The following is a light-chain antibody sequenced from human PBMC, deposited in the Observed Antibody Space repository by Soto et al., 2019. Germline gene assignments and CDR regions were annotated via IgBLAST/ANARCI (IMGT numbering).Light chain of an antibody. V-gene: IGLV1-47*01. Sequence: SVLTQPPSASGTPGQRVTISCSGSKSNIGSNYVHWYKHLPGTAPKLFIYSNNQRPSGVPDRFFSSKAATTASLAISGLRTEDEADYYCAAWDDSLSGFFVSGTGTKVTVL. J-gene: IGLJ1*01. CDR2: SNN. CDR1: KSNIGSNY. CDR3: AAWDDSLSGFFV.